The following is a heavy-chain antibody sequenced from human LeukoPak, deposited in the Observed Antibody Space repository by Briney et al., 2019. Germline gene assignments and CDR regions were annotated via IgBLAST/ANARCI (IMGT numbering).Heavy chain of an antibody. CDR1: GFTVSSNY. D-gene: IGHD1-26*01. V-gene: IGHV3-66*02. J-gene: IGHJ4*02. Sequence: GSLRLSCAASGFTVSSNYMNWVRQAPGKGLEWVSVIYSGGSTYYADSVKGRFTISRDNSKKTLYLQMNSLRAEDTAVYYCARGRVGYYFDYWGQGTLVTVSS. CDR2: IYSGGST. CDR3: ARGRVGYYFDY.